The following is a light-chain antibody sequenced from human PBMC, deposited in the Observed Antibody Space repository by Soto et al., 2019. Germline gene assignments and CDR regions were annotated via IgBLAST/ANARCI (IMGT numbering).Light chain of an antibody. V-gene: IGLV2-14*01. CDR2: EVT. CDR3: SSYTSVSTWL. Sequence: QSALTQPASVSGSPGQSITISCAGTSRDVGGYNYVSWYQQYPGKAPKVIISEVTNRPSGVPNRFSGSKSGNTASLTISGLQAEDEAGYYCSSYTSVSTWLFGGGTKLTVL. CDR1: SRDVGGYNY. J-gene: IGLJ2*01.